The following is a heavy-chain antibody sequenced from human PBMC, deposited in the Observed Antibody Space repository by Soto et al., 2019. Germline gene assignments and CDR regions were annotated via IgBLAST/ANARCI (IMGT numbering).Heavy chain of an antibody. J-gene: IGHJ4*02. CDR2: ISGSGDNT. Sequence: EVQLLESGGRLVQPGGSLRLSCAASGFIFSTDALNWVRQAPGKGLEWVSGISGSGDNTYSADSVKGRFTISRDNSKNTLYLQMNYVRVEDTAVYYCAKSPRRGYEPPWDYWGQGTLVTVSS. V-gene: IGHV3-23*01. CDR1: GFIFSTDA. CDR3: AKSPRRGYEPPWDY. D-gene: IGHD2-2*01.